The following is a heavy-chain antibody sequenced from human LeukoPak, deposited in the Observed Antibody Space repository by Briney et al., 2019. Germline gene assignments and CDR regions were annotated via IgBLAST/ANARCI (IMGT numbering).Heavy chain of an antibody. CDR2: IKQDGSEK. J-gene: IGHJ4*02. CDR3: ARTYYDSSGYYPDDY. V-gene: IGHV3-7*01. Sequence: GESLRLSCAASGFTFSSYWMSWVRQAPGKGLEWVANIKQDGSEKYYVDSVKGRFTISRDNAKNSLYLQMNSLRAEDTAVYYCARTYYDSSGYYPDDYWGQGTLVTVSS. CDR1: GFTFSSYW. D-gene: IGHD3-22*01.